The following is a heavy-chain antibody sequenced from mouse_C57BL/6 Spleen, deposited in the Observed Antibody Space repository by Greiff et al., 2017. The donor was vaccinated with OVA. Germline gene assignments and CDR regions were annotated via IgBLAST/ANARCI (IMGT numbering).Heavy chain of an antibody. V-gene: IGHV7-3*01. D-gene: IGHD5-5*01. CDR1: GFTFTDYY. CDR2: IRNKANGYTT. CDR3: ARYPHLPSGGYFDV. Sequence: EVKVVESGGGLVQPGGSLSLSCAASGFTFTDYYMSWVRQPPGKALEWLGFIRNKANGYTTEYSASVKGRFTISRDNSQSILYLQMNALRAEDSATYYCARYPHLPSGGYFDVWGTGTTVTVSS. J-gene: IGHJ1*03.